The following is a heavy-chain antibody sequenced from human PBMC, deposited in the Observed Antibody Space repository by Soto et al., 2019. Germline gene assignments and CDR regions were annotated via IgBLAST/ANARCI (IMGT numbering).Heavy chain of an antibody. Sequence: QVQLQESGPGLVKPSETLSLTCTVSGGFISSYYWSWIRQPPGKGLEWIGYIYYSGSTNYNPSLKSRVTISVDTSKNQFSLKLSSVTAADTAVYYCARLVHCTNGVCYPYYYYYMDVWGKGTTVTVSS. CDR3: ARLVHCTNGVCYPYYYYYMDV. J-gene: IGHJ6*03. V-gene: IGHV4-59*08. CDR1: GGFISSYY. CDR2: IYYSGST. D-gene: IGHD2-8*01.